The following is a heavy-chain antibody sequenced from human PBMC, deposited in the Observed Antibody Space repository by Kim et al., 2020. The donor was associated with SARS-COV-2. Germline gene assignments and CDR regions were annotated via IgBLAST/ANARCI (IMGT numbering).Heavy chain of an antibody. CDR3: AKQYDISGYTFDP. J-gene: IGHJ5*02. CDR2: ISYDGTHQ. D-gene: IGHD3-22*01. Sequence: GGSLRLSCAASGFTFSHYGMFWVRQAPGKGLEWVAVISYDGTHQAFADSVKGRFTISRDNSKNTLYLQLDSLRAEDTAVYYCAKQYDISGYTFDPWGQGTLVTVSS. V-gene: IGHV3-30*18. CDR1: GFTFSHYG.